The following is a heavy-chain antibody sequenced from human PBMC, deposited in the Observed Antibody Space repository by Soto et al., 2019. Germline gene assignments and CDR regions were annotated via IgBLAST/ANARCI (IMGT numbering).Heavy chain of an antibody. J-gene: IGHJ6*02. CDR2: ISYDGSNK. D-gene: IGHD3-10*01. CDR3: AKAGGYYGSGSYSVGENYYGMDV. V-gene: IGHV3-30*18. CDR1: GFTFSSYG. Sequence: QVQLVESGGGVVQPGRSLRLSCAASGFTFSSYGMHWVRQAPGKGLEWVAVISYDGSNKYYADSVKGRFTISRDNSKNTLYLQTNRLRAADAAVYYGAKAGGYYGSGSYSVGENYYGMDVWGQGTTVTVS.